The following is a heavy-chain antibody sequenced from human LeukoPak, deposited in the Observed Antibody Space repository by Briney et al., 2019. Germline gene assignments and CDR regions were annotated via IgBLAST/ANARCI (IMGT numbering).Heavy chain of an antibody. J-gene: IGHJ6*02. D-gene: IGHD4-17*01. CDR2: IYYSGST. V-gene: IGHV4-59*01. CDR1: GGSISSYY. Sequence: PSETLSLTCTVSGGSISSYYWSWIRQPPGKGLEWIGYIYYSGSTNYNPSLKSRVTISVDTSKNQFSLKLSSVTAADTAVYYCARGIGDYYYYYYGMDVWGQGTTVTVSS. CDR3: ARGIGDYYYYYYGMDV.